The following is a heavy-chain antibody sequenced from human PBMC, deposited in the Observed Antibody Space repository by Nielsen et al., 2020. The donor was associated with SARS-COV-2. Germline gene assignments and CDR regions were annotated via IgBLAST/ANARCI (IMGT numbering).Heavy chain of an antibody. V-gene: IGHV1-69*04. J-gene: IGHJ5*02. CDR3: ARDGRQSGYDERSWFDT. Sequence: SVKVSCKASGGTFSSHAINWVRQAPGQGLEWMGRIIPILVKPNYPQHFQGRVTITADKSTNTVHMELSSLTSEDTAVYYCARDGRQSGYDERSWFDTWGQGTLVTVSS. D-gene: IGHD5-12*01. CDR1: GGTFSSHA. CDR2: IIPILVKP.